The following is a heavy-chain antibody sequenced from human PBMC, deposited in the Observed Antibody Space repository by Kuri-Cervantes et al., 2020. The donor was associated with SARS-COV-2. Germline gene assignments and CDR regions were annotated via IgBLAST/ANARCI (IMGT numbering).Heavy chain of an antibody. V-gene: IGHV4-34*01. CDR2: INHSGST. CDR1: GGSFSGYY. CDR3: ARVIVGAFDY. Sequence: ESLKISCAVYGGSFSGYYWSWIRQPPGKGLEWIGEINHSGSTNYNPSLKSRVTISVDTSKNQFSLKLSSVTAADTAVYYCARVIVGAFDYWGQGTLVTVSS. J-gene: IGHJ4*02. D-gene: IGHD3-22*01.